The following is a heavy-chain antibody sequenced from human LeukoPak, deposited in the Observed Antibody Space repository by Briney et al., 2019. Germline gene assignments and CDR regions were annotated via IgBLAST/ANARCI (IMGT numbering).Heavy chain of an antibody. CDR1: GFSLSTSGVR. V-gene: IGHV2-70*04. D-gene: IGHD5-18*01. J-gene: IGHJ3*02. CDR2: IDWDDDK. Sequence: ESGPTLVNPTQTLTLTCTFSGFSLSTSGVRVSWIRQPPGKALEWLARIDWDDDKFYSTSLKTRLTISKDTSKNQVVLTMTNMDPVDTATYYCASYRNDAFDIWGQGTMVTVSS. CDR3: ASYRNDAFDI.